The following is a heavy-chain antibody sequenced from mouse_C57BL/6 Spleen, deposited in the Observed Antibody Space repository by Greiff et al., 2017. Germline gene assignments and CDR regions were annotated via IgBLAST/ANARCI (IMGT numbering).Heavy chain of an antibody. Sequence: VKVVESGPGLVAPSQSLSITCTVSGFSLTSYAISWVRQPPGKGLEWLGVIWTGGGTNYNSALKSRLSISKDNSKSQVFLKMNSLQTDDTARYYCARNEDDGYYGYFDVWGTGTTVTVSS. CDR1: GFSLTSYA. J-gene: IGHJ1*03. CDR3: ARNEDDGYYGYFDV. D-gene: IGHD2-3*01. CDR2: IWTGGGT. V-gene: IGHV2-9-1*01.